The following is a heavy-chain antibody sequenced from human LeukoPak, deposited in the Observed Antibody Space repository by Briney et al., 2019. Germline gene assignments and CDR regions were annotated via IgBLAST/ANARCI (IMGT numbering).Heavy chain of an antibody. Sequence: GGSLRLSCAASGFTFSSYWMHWVRQAPGKGLVWVSRINSDGSITTYADSVKGRFTISRDNAKNTLYLQMNSLRAEDTAVYYCARDVGCSYGLVYWGQGTLVTVSS. J-gene: IGHJ4*02. CDR1: GFTFSSYW. D-gene: IGHD5-18*01. CDR3: ARDVGCSYGLVY. V-gene: IGHV3-74*01. CDR2: INSDGSIT.